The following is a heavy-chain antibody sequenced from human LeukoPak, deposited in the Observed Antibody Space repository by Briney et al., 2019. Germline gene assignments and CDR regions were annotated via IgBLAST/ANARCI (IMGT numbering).Heavy chain of an antibody. CDR2: ISSSGSTI. CDR1: GFTFSSYE. V-gene: IGHV3-48*03. J-gene: IGHJ6*03. CDR3: AKARPLDYYYYYYMDV. Sequence: GGSLRLSCAASGFTFSSYEMNWVRQAPGKGLEWVSYISSSGSTIYYADSVKGRFTISRDNAKNSLYLQMNSLRAEDTAVYYCAKARPLDYYYYYYMDVWGKGTTVTVSS. D-gene: IGHD3-16*02.